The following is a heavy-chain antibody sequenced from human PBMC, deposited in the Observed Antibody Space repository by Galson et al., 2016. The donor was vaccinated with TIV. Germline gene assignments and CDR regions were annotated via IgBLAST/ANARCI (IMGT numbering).Heavy chain of an antibody. CDR2: MSAYSGAS. CDR1: GYTFSNFA. V-gene: IGHV1-18*01. D-gene: IGHD6-6*01. Sequence: SVKVSCKASGYTFSNFAITWVRQAPGQGLEWMGYMSAYSGASNYAQEFQGRVTITTDTSTSTAYMELRNLRFDDTAVSYCARYSSTSSRRFDYWGQGTLVTVSA. CDR3: ARYSSTSSRRFDY. J-gene: IGHJ4*02.